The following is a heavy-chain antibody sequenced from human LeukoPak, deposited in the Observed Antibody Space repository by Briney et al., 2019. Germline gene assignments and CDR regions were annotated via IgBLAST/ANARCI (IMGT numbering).Heavy chain of an antibody. CDR1: GFTFSNYW. CDR2: INQDESEK. CDR3: ARDRDGPDY. Sequence: GGSLRLSCAASGFTFSNYWMTWVRQAPGKGLEWVANINQDESEKYYVDSVKGRFTISRDNAKNSLYLQMNSLRAEDTAVYYCARDRDGPDYWGQGTLVTVSS. V-gene: IGHV3-7*01. D-gene: IGHD5-24*01. J-gene: IGHJ4*02.